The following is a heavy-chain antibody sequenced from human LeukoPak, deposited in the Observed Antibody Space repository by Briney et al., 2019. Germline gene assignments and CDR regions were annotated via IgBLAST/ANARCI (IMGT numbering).Heavy chain of an antibody. D-gene: IGHD3-10*02. V-gene: IGHV3-48*03. Sequence: GGSLRLSCAASGFTSSSYAMNWVRQAPGKGLEWVSYISSSGSTIYYADSVKGRFTISRDNAKNSLYLQMNSLRAEDTAVYYCAELGITMIGGVWGKGTTVTISS. CDR3: AELGITMIGGV. CDR2: ISSSGSTI. CDR1: GFTSSSYA. J-gene: IGHJ6*04.